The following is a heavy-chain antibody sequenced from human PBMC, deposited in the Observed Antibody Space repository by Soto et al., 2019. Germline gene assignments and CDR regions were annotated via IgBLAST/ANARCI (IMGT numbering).Heavy chain of an antibody. D-gene: IGHD2-2*01. CDR1: GFTVSDSY. Sequence: GSLRLSCAASGFTVSDSYMSWVRQAPGKGLEWVSFIYSGGSTYYADSVKGRFTISRDNSKNTLYLQMSTLRAEDTAVYYCARQLPAAAIRTPGFDYWGQGTLVTVSS. CDR3: ARQLPAAAIRTPGFDY. V-gene: IGHV3-66*04. CDR2: IYSGGST. J-gene: IGHJ4*02.